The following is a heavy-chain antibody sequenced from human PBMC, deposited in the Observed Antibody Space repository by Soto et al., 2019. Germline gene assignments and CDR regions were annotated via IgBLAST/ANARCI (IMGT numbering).Heavy chain of an antibody. CDR2: IYYSGST. CDR1: GGSISSYY. D-gene: IGHD3-10*01. Sequence: SETLSLTCTVSGGSISSYYWSWIRQPPGKGLEWIGYIYYSGSTNYNPSLKSRVTISVDTSKNQFSLKLSSVTAADTAVYYCARLDYGSGSYYIGFDYWGQGTLVTVSS. J-gene: IGHJ4*02. CDR3: ARLDYGSGSYYIGFDY. V-gene: IGHV4-59*08.